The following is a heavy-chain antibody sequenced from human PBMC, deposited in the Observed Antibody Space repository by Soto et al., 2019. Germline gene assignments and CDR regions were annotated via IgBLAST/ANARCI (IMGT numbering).Heavy chain of an antibody. Sequence: QITLNESGPTVVKPTETLTLTCTFSGFSLTTSGVGVGWVRQSPGKDPEWLAFIYWDDDKRYSTSLKSRLTITKDTSKNLVVLTMANVDPADTATYYCAHRVLRAVFGLVTTTAIYFDFWGQGTPVVVSS. CDR1: GFSLTTSGVG. CDR3: AHRVLRAVFGLVTTTAIYFDF. CDR2: IYWDDDK. D-gene: IGHD3-3*01. J-gene: IGHJ4*02. V-gene: IGHV2-5*02.